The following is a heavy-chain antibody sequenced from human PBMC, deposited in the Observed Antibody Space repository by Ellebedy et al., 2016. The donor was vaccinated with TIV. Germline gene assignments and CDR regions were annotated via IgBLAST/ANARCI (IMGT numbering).Heavy chain of an antibody. Sequence: KVSXXPSGYSFTLFWINWVRQTPGKGLEWMGRIDPVDPSVSYTTYGPSFQGHVTISFDTSITTAYLQWSSLKASDTAMYYCARHELGSNAAFDYWGQGTLVTVSS. V-gene: IGHV5-10-1*01. D-gene: IGHD1-26*01. J-gene: IGHJ4*02. CDR3: ARHELGSNAAFDY. CDR2: IDPVDPSVSYT. CDR1: GYSFTLFW.